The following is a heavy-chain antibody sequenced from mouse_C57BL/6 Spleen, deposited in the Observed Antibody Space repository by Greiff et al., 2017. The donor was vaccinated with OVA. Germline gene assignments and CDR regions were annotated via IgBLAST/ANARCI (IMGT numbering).Heavy chain of an antibody. D-gene: IGHD2-2*01. V-gene: IGHV5-16*01. CDR3: ARDDYGYGWFAY. J-gene: IGHJ3*01. CDR1: GFTFSDYY. CDR2: INYDGSST. Sequence: EVPLVESEGGLVQPGSSMKLSCTASGFTFSDYYMAWVRQVPEKGLEWVANINYDGSSTYYLDSLKSRFIISRDNAKNILYLQMSSLKSEDTATYYCARDDYGYGWFAYWGQGTLVTVSA.